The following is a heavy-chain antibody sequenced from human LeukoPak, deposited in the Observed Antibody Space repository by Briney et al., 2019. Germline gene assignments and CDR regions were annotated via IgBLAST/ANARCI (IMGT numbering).Heavy chain of an antibody. CDR1: GGSFSGYH. J-gene: IGHJ4*02. CDR3: ARDPTTVVTTPYYFDF. Sequence: SETLSLTCAVHGGSFSGYHWNWIRQFPGKGLEWIGEINDRGHTNYNPSLESRVTISVDTSKKQYSLKLSSVAAADTAVYYCARDPTTVVTTPYYFDFWGQGTLVTVSS. V-gene: IGHV4-34*01. CDR2: INDRGHT. D-gene: IGHD4-23*01.